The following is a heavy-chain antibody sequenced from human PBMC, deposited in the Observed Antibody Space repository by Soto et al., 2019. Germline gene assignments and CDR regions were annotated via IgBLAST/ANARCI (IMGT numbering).Heavy chain of an antibody. CDR3: AKDTVYCSGGSCGYFDY. D-gene: IGHD2-15*01. V-gene: IGHV3-30*18. CDR2: ISYDGSNK. CDR1: GFTFSSYG. Sequence: GGSLRLSCAASGFTFSSYGMHWVRQAPGKGLEWVAVISYDGSNKYYADSVKGRFTISRDNSKNTLYLQMNSLRAEDTAVYYCAKDTVYCSGGSCGYFDYWGQGTLVTVSS. J-gene: IGHJ4*02.